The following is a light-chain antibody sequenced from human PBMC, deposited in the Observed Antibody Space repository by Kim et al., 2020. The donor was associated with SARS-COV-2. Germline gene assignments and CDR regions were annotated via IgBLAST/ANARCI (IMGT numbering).Light chain of an antibody. J-gene: IGLJ3*02. CDR3: QAWDSNTAWV. V-gene: IGLV3-1*01. CDR1: KLGDKY. CDR2: QDA. Sequence: VSPGQTTTNACAGDKLGDKYVCWYQQRPGQPPVLVLYQDAKRPPGIPERFSGSNSGNTATLTISETQVMDEADYYCQAWDSNTAWVFGGGTQLTVL.